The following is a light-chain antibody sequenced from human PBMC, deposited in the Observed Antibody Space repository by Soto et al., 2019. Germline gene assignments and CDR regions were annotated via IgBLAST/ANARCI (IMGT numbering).Light chain of an antibody. CDR3: QQYGSSLGVT. V-gene: IGKV3-20*01. CDR1: QSVSSSY. CDR2: GAS. Sequence: EIVRTQSPATLSVSPGERATVSCRSIQSVSSSYLAWYQQKPGQAPRLLIYGASSRATGIPDRFSGSGSGTDFTLTISRLEPEDFAVYYCQQYGSSLGVTFGGGTKVDIK. J-gene: IGKJ4*01.